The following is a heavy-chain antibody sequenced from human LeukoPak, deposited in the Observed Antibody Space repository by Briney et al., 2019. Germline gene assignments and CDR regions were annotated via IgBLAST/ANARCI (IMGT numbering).Heavy chain of an antibody. D-gene: IGHD4-17*01. V-gene: IGHV3-23*01. J-gene: IGHJ4*02. Sequence: GGSLRLSCAASGFTFSSYAMSWVRQAPGKGLEWVSAISGSGGSTYYADSVKGRFTISRDNSKNTLYLQMNSLRAEDTAVYYCAKDLSPNYGGNSGFDYWGQETLVTVSS. CDR3: AKDLSPNYGGNSGFDY. CDR2: ISGSGGST. CDR1: GFTFSSYA.